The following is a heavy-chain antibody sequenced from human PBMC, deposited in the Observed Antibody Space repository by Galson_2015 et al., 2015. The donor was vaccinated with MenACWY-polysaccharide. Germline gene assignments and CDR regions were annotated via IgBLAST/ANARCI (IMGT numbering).Heavy chain of an antibody. Sequence: GSLRLSCAASGFTFTSYAMSWVRQAPGKGLEWVSAIRSSGTNTYYADSVKGRFTISKDNSKNTLYLQMNSLRAEDSAVYYCARVQGGYSNDWHHPYYFDYWGQGPLVTVSS. CDR3: ARVQGGYSNDWHHPYYFDY. CDR2: IRSSGTNT. J-gene: IGHJ4*02. CDR1: GFTFTSYA. V-gene: IGHV3-23*01. D-gene: IGHD6-13*01.